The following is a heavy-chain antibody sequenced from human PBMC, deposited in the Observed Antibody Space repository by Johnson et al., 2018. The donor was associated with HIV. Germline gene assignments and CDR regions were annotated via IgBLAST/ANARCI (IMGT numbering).Heavy chain of an antibody. CDR2: IERNSRT. CDR1: GFTFSSSA. J-gene: IGHJ3*02. D-gene: IGHD6-6*01. CDR3: AKGESSSSEPDAFDI. V-gene: IGHV3-NL1*01. Sequence: QVQLLESGGGVVQPGRSLRLSCAASGFTFSSSAMHRVHQAPGNGLEWVSYIERNSRTDYADSVKGRFTISRDNSKNTLYLQMNSLRAEDTAVYYCAKGESSSSEPDAFDIWGQGTMVTVSS.